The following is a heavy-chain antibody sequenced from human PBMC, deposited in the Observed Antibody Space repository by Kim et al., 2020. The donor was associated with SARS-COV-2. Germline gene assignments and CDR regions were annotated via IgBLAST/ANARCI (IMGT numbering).Heavy chain of an antibody. CDR1: GDSVSSKSSS. CDR3: VGGAARVNAFDI. J-gene: IGHJ3*02. V-gene: IGHV6-1*01. D-gene: IGHD3-16*01. Sequence: SQTLSLTCAISGDSVSSKSSSWNWIRQSPSRGLEWLGRTYYRSKWFNDYAVSVKSRITVNPDTSQNQFSLQLNSVTPEDTALYYCVGGAARVNAFDIWGQGTMVTVSS. CDR2: TYYRSKWFN.